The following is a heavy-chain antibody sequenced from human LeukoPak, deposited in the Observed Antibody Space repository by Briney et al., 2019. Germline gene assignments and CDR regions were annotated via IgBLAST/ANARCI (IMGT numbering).Heavy chain of an antibody. Sequence: SETLSLTCTVSGGSISSGSYYWSWIRQPAGKGLEWIGRIYTSGSTNYNPSLKSRVTISVDTSKNQFSLKLSSVTAADTAVYYCARAHASYGSGSYYPFDYWGQGTLVTVSS. D-gene: IGHD3-10*01. CDR3: ARAHASYGSGSYYPFDY. J-gene: IGHJ4*02. CDR1: GGSISSGSYY. CDR2: IYTSGST. V-gene: IGHV4-61*02.